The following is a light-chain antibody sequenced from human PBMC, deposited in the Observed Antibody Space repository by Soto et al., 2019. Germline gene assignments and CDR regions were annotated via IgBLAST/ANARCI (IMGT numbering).Light chain of an antibody. Sequence: EVVLTQSPGTLSLSPGEGATLSCRASQSVSNRYFAWYQQKPGQAPRLLIYGASSRATGIPDRFSGSGSGTDFTLTISRLEPEDFAVYYCQQYGSSPRTFGQGTKVDIK. J-gene: IGKJ1*01. CDR1: QSVSNRY. CDR3: QQYGSSPRT. V-gene: IGKV3-20*01. CDR2: GAS.